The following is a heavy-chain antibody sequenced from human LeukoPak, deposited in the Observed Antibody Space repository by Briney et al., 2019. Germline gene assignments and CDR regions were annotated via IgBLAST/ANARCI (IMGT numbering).Heavy chain of an antibody. V-gene: IGHV3-30-3*01. CDR2: MSYDGSNK. Sequence: PGGSLRLSCAASGFTFSSYAMHWVRQAPGKGLEWVAVMSYDGSNKYYADSVKGRFTISRDNSKNTLYLQMNSLRAEDTAVYYCARDRPSIAVAGGYYYYYGMDVWGQGTTVTVSS. J-gene: IGHJ6*02. CDR1: GFTFSSYA. CDR3: ARDRPSIAVAGGYYYYYGMDV. D-gene: IGHD6-19*01.